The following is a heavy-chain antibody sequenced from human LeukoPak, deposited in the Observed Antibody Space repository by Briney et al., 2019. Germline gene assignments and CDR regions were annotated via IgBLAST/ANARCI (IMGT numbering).Heavy chain of an antibody. D-gene: IGHD3-22*01. CDR2: IRYDGSNK. Sequence: GGSLRLSCAASGFTFRSYGMHWVRQAPGKGLEWVAFIRYDGSNKYYADSVKGRFAISRDNSKNTLYLQINSLRAEDTAVYYCAKDQSYDSSFLDYWGQGTLVTVSS. CDR3: AKDQSYDSSFLDY. J-gene: IGHJ4*02. CDR1: GFTFRSYG. V-gene: IGHV3-30*02.